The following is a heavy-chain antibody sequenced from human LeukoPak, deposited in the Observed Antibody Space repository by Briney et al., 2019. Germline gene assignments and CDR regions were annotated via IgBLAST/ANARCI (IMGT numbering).Heavy chain of an antibody. CDR1: GFTFSSYA. CDR2: ISGSGGST. J-gene: IGHJ6*03. D-gene: IGHD3-3*01. Sequence: GGSLRLSCAASGFTFSSYAMSWVRQAPGKGLEWVSAISGSGGSTYYADSVKGRFTISRDNSKNTLYLQMNSLRAEDTAVYYCATDFWSGSHYYMDVWGQGTTVTVSS. CDR3: ATDFWSGSHYYMDV. V-gene: IGHV3-23*01.